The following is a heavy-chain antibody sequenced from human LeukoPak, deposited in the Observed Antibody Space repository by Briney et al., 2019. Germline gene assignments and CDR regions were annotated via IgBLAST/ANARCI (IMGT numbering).Heavy chain of an antibody. CDR3: ARRGAYSGNDLAWYFDL. D-gene: IGHD5-12*01. J-gene: IGHJ2*01. Sequence: SETLSLTRTLSGVVLCSYYWSEIRPPPGRGVECSGDIYYSGSTSYNPSLNSRVTTSADTSKNQFSLRLSSVTAADTAVYYCARRGAYSGNDLAWYFDLWGRGTLVTVSS. CDR1: GVVLCSYY. CDR2: IYYSGST. V-gene: IGHV4-59*08.